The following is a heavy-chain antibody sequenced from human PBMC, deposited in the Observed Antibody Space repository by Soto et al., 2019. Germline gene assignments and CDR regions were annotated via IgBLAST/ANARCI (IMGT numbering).Heavy chain of an antibody. V-gene: IGHV1-18*04. D-gene: IGHD1-1*01. CDR1: GYTFTSYG. J-gene: IGHJ4*02. Sequence: ASVKVSCKASGYTFTSYGISWVRRAPGQGLEWMGWISAYNGNTNYAQKLQGRVTMTTDTSTSTAYMELRSLRSDDTAVYYFARQGDIPQRTPFDYWGQGTLVTVSS. CDR3: ARQGDIPQRTPFDY. CDR2: ISAYNGNT.